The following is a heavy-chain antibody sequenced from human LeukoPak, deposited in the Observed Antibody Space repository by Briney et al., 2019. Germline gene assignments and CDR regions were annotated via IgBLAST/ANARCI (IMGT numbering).Heavy chain of an antibody. CDR3: AAGGGREDYYDSSGYYFDY. CDR2: ISGSGGST. D-gene: IGHD3-22*01. CDR1: GITFEGYA. J-gene: IGHJ4*02. V-gene: IGHV3-23*01. Sequence: GKSLRLSCAAPGITFEGYAMSWVRQAPGKGLEWVSAISGSGGSTYYADSVKGRFTISRDNSKNTLYLQMNSLRAEDTAVYYCAAGGGREDYYDSSGYYFDYWGQGTLVTVSS.